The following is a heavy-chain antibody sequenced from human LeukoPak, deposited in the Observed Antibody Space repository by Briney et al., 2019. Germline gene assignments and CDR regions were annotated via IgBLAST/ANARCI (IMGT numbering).Heavy chain of an antibody. CDR2: IYYSGGT. V-gene: IGHV4-59*01. J-gene: IGHJ6*02. Sequence: SGTLSLTCTVSGGSISSYYRSWVRQPPGKGLEWMGYIYYSGGTTYNPSPKSRVTTSADESKNRLPLKLSCRASADTAVYYCAGGSGSSAPAYYGMEGVWGHRTTLTVSS. D-gene: IGHD3-10*01. CDR3: AGGSGSSAPAYYGMEGV. CDR1: GGSISSYY.